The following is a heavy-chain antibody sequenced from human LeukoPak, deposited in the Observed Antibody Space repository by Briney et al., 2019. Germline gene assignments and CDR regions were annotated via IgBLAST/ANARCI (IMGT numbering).Heavy chain of an antibody. CDR2: IIPILGIA. CDR1: GGTFSSYA. D-gene: IGHD6-13*01. CDR3: ARAGSFLVVAAADY. Sequence: SSVKVSCTASGGTFSSYAISWVRQAPGQGLEWMGRIIPILGIANYAQKFQGRVTITADKSTSTAYMELSSLRSEDTAVYYCARAGSFLVVAAADYWGQGTLVSVSS. V-gene: IGHV1-69*04. J-gene: IGHJ4*02.